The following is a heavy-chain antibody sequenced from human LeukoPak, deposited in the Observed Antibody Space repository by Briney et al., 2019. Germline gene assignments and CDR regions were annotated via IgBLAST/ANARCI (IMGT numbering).Heavy chain of an antibody. CDR1: GFTFSSYS. Sequence: GGSLRLSCAASGFTFSSYSMNWVRQAPGKGLEWVSSISSSSSYIYYADSVKGRFTISRDNAKNSLYLQMNSLRAEDTAVYYCARDLVTMIVGGGAFDIWGQGTMVTVSS. J-gene: IGHJ3*02. CDR3: ARDLVTMIVGGGAFDI. CDR2: ISSSSSYI. V-gene: IGHV3-21*01. D-gene: IGHD3-22*01.